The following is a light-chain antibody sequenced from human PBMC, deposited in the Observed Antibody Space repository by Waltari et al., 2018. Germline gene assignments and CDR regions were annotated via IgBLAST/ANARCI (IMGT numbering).Light chain of an antibody. CDR1: TSDVGSYDL. J-gene: IGLJ1*01. CDR3: CSYAGRGTYV. V-gene: IGLV2-23*02. Sequence: QSALTQPASVSGTPGPSITIPCSGTTSDVGSYDLFSWYQQHPGEAPKLLICEVFKRPPDTSSRFSGAKSGSTASLTISGLQPEDEADYYCCSYAGRGTYVFGSGTKVTVL. CDR2: EVF.